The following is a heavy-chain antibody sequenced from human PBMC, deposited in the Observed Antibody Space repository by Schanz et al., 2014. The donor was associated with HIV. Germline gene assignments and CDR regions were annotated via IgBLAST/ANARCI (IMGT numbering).Heavy chain of an antibody. CDR2: ISGSSSKI. Sequence: EVQLVESGGRLVKPGESLILSCAASGFTLNGYSMNWVRQAPGKGLEWVSSISGSSSKIYYAQSMKDRFTISRDNAQNLVFLQLSSLRAEDTAVYFCAGDGYNSLSRKDYYFDTWGQGTLVTVSS. J-gene: IGHJ4*02. CDR3: AGDGYNSLSRKDYYFDT. D-gene: IGHD1-1*01. V-gene: IGHV3-21*04. CDR1: GFTLNGYS.